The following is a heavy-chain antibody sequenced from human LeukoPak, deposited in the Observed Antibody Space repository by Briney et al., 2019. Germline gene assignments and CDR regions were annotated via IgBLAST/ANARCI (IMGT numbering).Heavy chain of an antibody. Sequence: PGGSLRLSCAASGFTFSSYAMTWVRQAPGKGLEWVSGISASGVRTHYEDSVKGRFTTSRDNSKTTLYLQMISPRAEDTAVYYCANSGSGSYYNPDFDYWGQGTLVTVSS. J-gene: IGHJ4*02. V-gene: IGHV3-23*01. CDR2: ISASGVRT. CDR1: GFTFSSYA. CDR3: ANSGSGSYYNPDFDY. D-gene: IGHD3-10*01.